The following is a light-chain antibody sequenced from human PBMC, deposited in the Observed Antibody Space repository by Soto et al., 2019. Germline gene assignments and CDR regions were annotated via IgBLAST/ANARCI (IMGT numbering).Light chain of an antibody. V-gene: IGKV1-5*03. CDR2: KAS. Sequence: DIQMTQSPSTLSASVGDRVTITCRASQSISSWLAWYQQKPGKAPKLLIYKASSLESGVPSRFSGSGSGTEFTITISSLQPDDFATNYCQQYNSYSLTFGGGTKVEIK. J-gene: IGKJ4*01. CDR3: QQYNSYSLT. CDR1: QSISSW.